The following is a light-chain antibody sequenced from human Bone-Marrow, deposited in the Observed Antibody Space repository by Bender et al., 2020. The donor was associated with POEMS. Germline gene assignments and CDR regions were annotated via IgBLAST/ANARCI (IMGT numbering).Light chain of an antibody. CDR1: SSDVGTYNF. V-gene: IGLV2-23*02. J-gene: IGLJ3*02. CDR3: CSYAGGSSYVL. CDR2: EVT. Sequence: QSALTQPVSVSGSPGQSITISCTGTSSDVGTYNFVSWYQQHPGETPKLILYEVTERPSGVSNRFSGSKSGNTASLTISGLRAEDEADYFCCSYAGGSSYVLFGGGTKLTVL.